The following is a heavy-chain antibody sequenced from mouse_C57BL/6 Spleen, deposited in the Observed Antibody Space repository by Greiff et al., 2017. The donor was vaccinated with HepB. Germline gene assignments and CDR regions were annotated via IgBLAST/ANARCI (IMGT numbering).Heavy chain of an antibody. J-gene: IGHJ2*01. CDR2: IDPETGGT. D-gene: IGHD1-1*01. V-gene: IGHV1-15*01. CDR3: TRATTVVASIGY. CDR1: GYTFPDYE. Sequence: VQLQQSGAELVRPGASVTLSCKASGYTFPDYEMHWVKQTPVHGLEWIGAIDPETGGTAYNQKFKGKAILTADKSSSTAYMELRSLTSEDSAYYYGTRATTVVASIGYWGQGTTLTISS.